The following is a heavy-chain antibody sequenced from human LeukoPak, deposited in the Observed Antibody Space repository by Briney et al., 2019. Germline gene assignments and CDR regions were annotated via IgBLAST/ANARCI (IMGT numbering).Heavy chain of an antibody. Sequence: PGGALRLSCAASGFTFSNYAMHWVRQAPGKGLEWVAVISYDGSNKYYADSVKGRFTISRDNSKNTLYLQMNSLRAEDTAVYYCARGGRGGYYDSSGRPDSWGQGTLVTVSS. CDR3: ARGGRGGYYDSSGRPDS. J-gene: IGHJ4*02. CDR2: ISYDGSNK. V-gene: IGHV3-30*04. CDR1: GFTFSNYA. D-gene: IGHD3-22*01.